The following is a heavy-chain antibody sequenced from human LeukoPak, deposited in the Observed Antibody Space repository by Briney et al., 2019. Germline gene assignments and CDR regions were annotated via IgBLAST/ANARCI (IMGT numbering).Heavy chain of an antibody. CDR1: GYTFTSYY. CDR3: ARRGYSYGYNWFDP. Sequence: ASVKVSCKASGYTFTSYYMHWVRQAPGQGLEWMGIINPSGGSTNYAQKFQGRVTMTRDTSISTAYMELSRLRSDDTAVYYCARRGYSYGYNWFDPWGQGTLVTVSS. V-gene: IGHV1-2*02. D-gene: IGHD5-18*01. CDR2: INPSGGST. J-gene: IGHJ5*02.